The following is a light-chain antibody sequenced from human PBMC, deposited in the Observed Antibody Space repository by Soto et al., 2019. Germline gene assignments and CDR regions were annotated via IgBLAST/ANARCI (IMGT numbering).Light chain of an antibody. J-gene: IGLJ3*02. CDR2: GNK. Sequence: QSVLTQPPSVSGAPGQRVTIACTGSRSNIGARYDVHWYQQLPGTAPKLLIHGNKNRPSGVPDRFSASKSGSSASLAIAGLQADEEGDYYCQSYDEKLAASVFGGGTKHTVL. CDR1: RSNIGARYD. V-gene: IGLV1-40*01. CDR3: QSYDEKLAASV.